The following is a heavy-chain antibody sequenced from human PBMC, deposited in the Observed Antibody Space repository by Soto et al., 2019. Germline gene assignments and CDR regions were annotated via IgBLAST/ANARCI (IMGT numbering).Heavy chain of an antibody. V-gene: IGHV3-30*18. CDR2: ISYDGSNK. D-gene: IGHD3-16*01. CDR1: GFTFSSYG. J-gene: IGHJ3*02. CDR3: AKGGAFDI. Sequence: QVQLVESGGGVVQPGRSLRLSCAASGFTFSSYGMHWVRQAPGKGLEWVAVISYDGSNKYYADSVKGRFTISRDNSKNTLYLQMNSLRAEETAGYYCAKGGAFDIWGQGTMVTVSS.